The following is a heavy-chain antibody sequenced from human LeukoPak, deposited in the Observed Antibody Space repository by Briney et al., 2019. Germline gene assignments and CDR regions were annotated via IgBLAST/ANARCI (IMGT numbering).Heavy chain of an antibody. CDR3: ARGRQLWNTRAHSYYYYYYMDV. CDR1: GDSISMHY. V-gene: IGHV4-59*11. J-gene: IGHJ6*03. D-gene: IGHD5-18*01. Sequence: SETLSLTCSVSGDSISMHYWSWIRQPPGKGLEWIGYIDHTGSTNYNPSLTSRVTISRDTSKNQFSLKLSSVTAADTAVYYCARGRQLWNTRAHSYYYYYYMDVWGKGTTVTVSS. CDR2: IDHTGST.